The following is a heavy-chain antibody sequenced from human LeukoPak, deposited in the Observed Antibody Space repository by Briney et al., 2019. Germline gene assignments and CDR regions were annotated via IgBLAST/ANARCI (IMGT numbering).Heavy chain of an antibody. CDR3: ARGGDRLYRFLRDDY. CDR2: INHSGST. D-gene: IGHD1-26*01. V-gene: IGHV4-34*01. J-gene: IGHJ4*02. Sequence: KPSETLSLTCAVYGGSFSGYYWSWIRQPPGKGLEWIGEINHSGSTNYNPSLKSRVTISVDTSKNQFSLKLSSVTAADTAVYYCARGGDRLYRFLRDDYWGQGTLVTVSS. CDR1: GGSFSGYY.